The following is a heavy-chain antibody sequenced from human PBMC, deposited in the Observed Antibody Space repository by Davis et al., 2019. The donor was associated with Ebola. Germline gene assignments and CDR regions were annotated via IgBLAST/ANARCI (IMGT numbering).Heavy chain of an antibody. CDR2: IKYDGTEK. V-gene: IGHV3-7*03. J-gene: IGHJ4*02. CDR3: ARDHVVAGVIFDF. D-gene: IGHD6-19*01. Sequence: GGSLRLSCAASGFTFDDYGMSWVRQAPGKGLEWVANIKYDGTEKYYVDSVKGRFTISRDNAKNSLYLQMSNLRAEDTAMYYCARDHVVAGVIFDFWGQGTLVTVSS. CDR1: GFTFDDYG.